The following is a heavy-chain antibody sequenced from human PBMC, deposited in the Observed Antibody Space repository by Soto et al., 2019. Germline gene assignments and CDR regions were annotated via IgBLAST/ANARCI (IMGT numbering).Heavy chain of an antibody. V-gene: IGHV4-4*02. CDR3: ARLGGYYQSLDS. Sequence: PSETLSLTCAVSGDSITSSNWWSWVRQPPGKGLEWIGEIYHSGSTNYNPSIKSRVTISVDSPKNQFSLNLRSVSAADTAVYYCARLGGYYQSLDSWGQGTLVTVSS. CDR1: GDSITSSNW. CDR2: IYHSGST. D-gene: IGHD3-22*01. J-gene: IGHJ5*01.